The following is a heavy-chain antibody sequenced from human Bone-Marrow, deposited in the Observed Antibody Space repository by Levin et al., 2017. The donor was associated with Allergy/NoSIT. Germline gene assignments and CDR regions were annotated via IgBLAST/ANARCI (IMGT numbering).Heavy chain of an antibody. CDR2: ITGSGDYI. CDR1: GFTFSDYS. CDR3: ARDGARQGAAEIYFDY. D-gene: IGHD3-16*01. J-gene: IGHJ4*02. Sequence: GGSLRLSCVASGFTFSDYSMNWVRQAPGKGLEWVSSITGSGDYIYYADSVKGRFTLSRDNARNSVYLQMNSLRPEDTAVYYCARDGARQGAAEIYFDYWGQGTLVAVSS. V-gene: IGHV3-21*01.